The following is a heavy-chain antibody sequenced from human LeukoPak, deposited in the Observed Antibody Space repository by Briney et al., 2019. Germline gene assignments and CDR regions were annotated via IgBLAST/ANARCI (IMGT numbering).Heavy chain of an antibody. V-gene: IGHV3-72*01. CDR1: GFIFSSYS. CDR3: ARSGGWYAKFDY. Sequence: PGGSLRLSCAASGFIFSSYSMNWVRQAPGKGLEWVGRSRNKANSYTTEYAASVKGRFTISRDESKNSLYLQMNSLKTEDTAVYYCARSGGWYAKFDYWGQGALVTVSS. D-gene: IGHD6-19*01. J-gene: IGHJ4*02. CDR2: SRNKANSYTT.